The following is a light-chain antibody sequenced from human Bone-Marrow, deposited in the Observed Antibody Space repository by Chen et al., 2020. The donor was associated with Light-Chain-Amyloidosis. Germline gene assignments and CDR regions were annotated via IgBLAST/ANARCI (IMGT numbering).Light chain of an antibody. Sequence: QSALTQPASVSGSPGQSITISCTGTSSDVGGDNHVSWHQQHPDKAPKLMLDEVTNRPSWVPARFPGSKSDNAASLTISGLQTDDEADYFCSSYTITNPLVFGSGTRVTVL. V-gene: IGLV2-14*01. CDR3: SSYTITNPLV. J-gene: IGLJ1*01. CDR2: EVT. CDR1: SSDVGGDNH.